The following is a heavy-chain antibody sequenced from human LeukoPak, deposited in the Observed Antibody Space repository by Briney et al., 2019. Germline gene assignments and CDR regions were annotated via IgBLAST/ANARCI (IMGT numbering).Heavy chain of an antibody. CDR3: ARGGYYYDSSGHAFDI. Sequence: PSQTLSLTCAVSGGSISSGGYSWSWIRQPPGKGLEWIGYIYHSGSTYYNPSLKSRVTISVDRSKNQFSLKLSSVTAADTAVYYCARGGYYYDSSGHAFDIWGQGKMVTVSS. J-gene: IGHJ3*02. D-gene: IGHD3-22*01. CDR1: GGSISSGGYS. CDR2: IYHSGST. V-gene: IGHV4-30-2*01.